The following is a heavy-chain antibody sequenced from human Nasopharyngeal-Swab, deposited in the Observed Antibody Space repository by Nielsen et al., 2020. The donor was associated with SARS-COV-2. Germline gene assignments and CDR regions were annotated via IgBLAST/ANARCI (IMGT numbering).Heavy chain of an antibody. V-gene: IGHV1-58*01. CDR3: AASTSSGWPFDY. J-gene: IGHJ4*02. CDR2: LVVGSGNT. Sequence: SVKVSCKASGFTFTSSTVQWVRQARGQRLEWIGWLVVGSGNTNYAQKFQERVTVTRDMSTSTAYMELSSLRSEGTAVYYCAASTSSGWPFDYWGQGTLVTVSS. CDR1: GFTFTSST. D-gene: IGHD6-19*01.